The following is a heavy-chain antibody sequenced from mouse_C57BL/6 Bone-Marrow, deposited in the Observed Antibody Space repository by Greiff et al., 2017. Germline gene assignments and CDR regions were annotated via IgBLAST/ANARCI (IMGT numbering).Heavy chain of an antibody. V-gene: IGHV1-76*01. CDR2: IYPGSGNT. CDR1: GYTFTDYY. J-gene: IGHJ4*01. Sequence: QVQLQQSGAELVRPGASVKLSCKASGYTFTDYYINWVKQRPGQGLEWIARIYPGSGNTYYNEKFKGKATLTAETSSSTAYMQLSSLTSEDSAVYFCARSTVVAYNAMDYWGQGTSVTVSS. CDR3: ARSTVVAYNAMDY. D-gene: IGHD1-1*01.